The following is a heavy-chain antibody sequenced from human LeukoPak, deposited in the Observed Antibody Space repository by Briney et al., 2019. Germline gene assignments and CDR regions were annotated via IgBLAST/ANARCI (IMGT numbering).Heavy chain of an antibody. CDR3: ARESGGNSIDY. CDR1: GGSISSYY. D-gene: IGHD4-23*01. J-gene: IGHJ4*02. CDR2: IYYSGST. Sequence: PAETLSLTCTLSGGSISSYYWSWIRQPPGKGLEWIGYIYYSGSTNYNPSLKSRVTISVDTSKNQFSLKLSSVTAADTAVYYCARESGGNSIDYWGQGTLVTVSS. V-gene: IGHV4-59*01.